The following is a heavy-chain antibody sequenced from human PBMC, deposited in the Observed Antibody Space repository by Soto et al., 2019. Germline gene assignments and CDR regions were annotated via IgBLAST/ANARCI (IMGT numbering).Heavy chain of an antibody. D-gene: IGHD3-9*01. CDR3: ARDFERSAIAP. V-gene: IGHV4-31*03. J-gene: IGHJ5*02. Sequence: QVHLQQSGPGLVKASETLSLTCSVSGGSILSADSYWFWIRKHPGKGLEWIGYIAYSGDTYYNPSLRSRVTISADTSENQFSLTLNSGTAADTAVYFCARDFERSAIAPLGQGTSVTVSS. CDR2: IAYSGDT. CDR1: GGSILSADSY.